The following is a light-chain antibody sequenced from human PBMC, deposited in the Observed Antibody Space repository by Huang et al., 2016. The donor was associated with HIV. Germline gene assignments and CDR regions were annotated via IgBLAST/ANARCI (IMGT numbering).Light chain of an antibody. V-gene: IGKV1-5*03. J-gene: IGKJ2*01. CDR3: QQYSTSMYS. Sequence: IQMTQSPSTLSASVGDRFTVTCPASESMCSWLAWYQQKPGTAPKLLIHKASTSTSDVPSWFSGSGSGTHFSLIISSLEPDDFATYYCQQYSTSMYSFGQGTKVEIK. CDR1: ESMCSW. CDR2: KAS.